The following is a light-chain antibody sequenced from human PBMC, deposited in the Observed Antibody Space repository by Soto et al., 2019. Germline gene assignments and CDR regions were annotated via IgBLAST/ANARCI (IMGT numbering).Light chain of an antibody. V-gene: IGLV2-11*01. J-gene: IGLJ1*01. CDR3: CSYVGSYTWV. CDR1: SSDVGGYNY. Sequence: QSALTQPRSVSGSPGQSLTISCTGTSSDVGGYNYVSWYQQHPGKDPKPMIYDASKRPSGVPYRLSGSKSGNKASLTISGLHAEDKADYYCCSYVGSYTWVFGTGTKLTVL. CDR2: DAS.